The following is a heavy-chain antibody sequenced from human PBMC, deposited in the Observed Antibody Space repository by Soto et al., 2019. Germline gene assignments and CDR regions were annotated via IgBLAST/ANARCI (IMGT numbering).Heavy chain of an antibody. CDR1: GFTFSNAW. Sequence: PGGSLRLSCAASGFTFSNAWMSWVRQAPGKGLEWVGRIKSKTDGGTTDYAAPVKGRFTISRDDSKNTLYLQMNSLKTEDTAVYYCTTDEFCSRTSCYLGGDYWGQGTLVTVSS. CDR2: IKSKTDGGTT. CDR3: TTDEFCSRTSCYLGGDY. D-gene: IGHD2-2*01. J-gene: IGHJ4*02. V-gene: IGHV3-15*01.